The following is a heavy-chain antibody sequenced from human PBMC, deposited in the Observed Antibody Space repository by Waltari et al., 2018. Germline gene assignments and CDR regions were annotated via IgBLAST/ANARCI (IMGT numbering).Heavy chain of an antibody. CDR2: ISWNSGSI. CDR1: GFTFDDYA. V-gene: IGHV3-9*01. Sequence: EVQLVESGGGLVQPGRSLRLSCAASGFTFDDYAMHWVRQAPGKGLEWGSGISWNSGSIGYADSVKGRFTISRDNAKNSLYLQMNSLRAEDTALYYCARIVVGGGMDVWGQGTTVTVSS. D-gene: IGHD2-21*01. J-gene: IGHJ6*02. CDR3: ARIVVGGGMDV.